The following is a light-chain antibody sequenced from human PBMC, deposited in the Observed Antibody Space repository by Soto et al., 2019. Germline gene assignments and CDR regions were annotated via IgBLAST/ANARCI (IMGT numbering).Light chain of an antibody. V-gene: IGKV3-15*01. Sequence: ENVLTQSPGTLSLSPGERATLSCRASQTVSGSYVAWYQQKPGQTPRLLIYGASSRATGIPAVFSGSGSGSEFTLTISSLQSEDFAVYYCQQYNNWPLTFGQGTKVDIK. CDR3: QQYNNWPLT. J-gene: IGKJ1*01. CDR1: QTVSGS. CDR2: GAS.